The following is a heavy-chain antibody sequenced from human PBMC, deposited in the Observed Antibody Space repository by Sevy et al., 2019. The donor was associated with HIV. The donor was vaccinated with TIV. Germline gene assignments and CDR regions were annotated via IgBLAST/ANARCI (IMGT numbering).Heavy chain of an antibody. Sequence: GGSLRLSCVASGFSFSRFWMSWVRQTPEKGLEWVANIKQDGSEKNYVDSVKGRFTISRDNAKNSLYLQMNTLRVDDTAVYYCATKCGSRPNEAFDTWGQGTMVTVSS. CDR1: GFSFSRFW. J-gene: IGHJ3*02. CDR3: ATKCGSRPNEAFDT. D-gene: IGHD3-10*01. V-gene: IGHV3-7*01. CDR2: IKQDGSEK.